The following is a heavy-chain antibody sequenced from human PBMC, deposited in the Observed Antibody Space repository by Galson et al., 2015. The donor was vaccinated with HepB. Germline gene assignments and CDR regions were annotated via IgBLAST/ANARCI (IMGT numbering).Heavy chain of an antibody. D-gene: IGHD6-13*01. J-gene: IGHJ4*02. CDR1: GFTFSPYS. CDR3: ARGPAAAGL. CDR2: ISSSSTI. V-gene: IGHV3-48*02. Sequence: SLRLSCAASGFTFSPYSMNWVRQAPGKGLEWVSYISSSSTIYYADSVKGRFTISRDNAKDSLFLQMNSLRDEDTAVYYCARGPAAAGLWVQGTLVTVSS.